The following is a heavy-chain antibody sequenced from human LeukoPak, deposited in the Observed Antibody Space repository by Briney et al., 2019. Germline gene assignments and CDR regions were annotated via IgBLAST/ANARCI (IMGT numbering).Heavy chain of an antibody. D-gene: IGHD2-15*01. V-gene: IGHV3-21*01. CDR1: GFTISSYS. J-gene: IGHJ4*02. Sequence: GGSLRFSCAASGFTISSYSMRRVRQAPGKGLEWVSSISSSSNYIYYADSVKGRFTISRDNAKISLYLQMNSLRAEDTAVYYCARDGYGPIDYWGQGTLVTVSS. CDR2: ISSSSNYI. CDR3: ARDGYGPIDY.